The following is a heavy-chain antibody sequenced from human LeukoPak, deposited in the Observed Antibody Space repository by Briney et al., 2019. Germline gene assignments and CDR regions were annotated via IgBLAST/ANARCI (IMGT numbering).Heavy chain of an antibody. CDR3: ARDLLGYNYYYMDV. Sequence: PGGSLRLSCAASGFTFSRHSINWVRQAPGKGLEWVSSISSSSSYIYYADSVKGRFTISRDNAKNSLYLQMNSLRAEDTAVYYCARDLLGYNYYYMDVWGKGTTVTVSS. CDR1: GFTFSRHS. D-gene: IGHD3-16*02. J-gene: IGHJ6*03. CDR2: ISSSSSYI. V-gene: IGHV3-21*01.